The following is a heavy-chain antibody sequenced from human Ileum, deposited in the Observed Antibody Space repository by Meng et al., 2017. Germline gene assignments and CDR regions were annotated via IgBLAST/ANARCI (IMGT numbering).Heavy chain of an antibody. V-gene: IGHV4-61*03. CDR1: GDSVSSDNYY. J-gene: IGHJ4*02. CDR3: ARTPLYSGSYYFDP. CDR2: VYYSGHT. D-gene: IGHD1-26*01. Sequence: GRLQESGPGLVRPSETLSLTCTVSGDSVSSDNYYWSWIRQPPGKGLEWIGYVYYSGHTDCNPSLKSRLSISIDTSKNHFSLKLSSVTAADTAVYYCARTPLYSGSYYFDPWGQGALVTVSS.